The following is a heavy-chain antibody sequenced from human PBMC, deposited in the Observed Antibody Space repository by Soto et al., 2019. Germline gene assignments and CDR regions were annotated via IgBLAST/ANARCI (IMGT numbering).Heavy chain of an antibody. CDR1: GFTFSSYA. V-gene: IGHV3-23*01. Sequence: DVQLLESGGGLVQPEGSLRLSCAASGFTFSSYAMGWVRQGPGKGLEWVAVVSIGGSTHYADSVRGRFTISRDNSKNTLSLQMNSLTAEDTAVYFCAKGRGAGWHFDYWGQGALVTVSS. J-gene: IGHJ4*02. D-gene: IGHD2-15*01. CDR2: VSIGGST. CDR3: AKGRGAGWHFDY.